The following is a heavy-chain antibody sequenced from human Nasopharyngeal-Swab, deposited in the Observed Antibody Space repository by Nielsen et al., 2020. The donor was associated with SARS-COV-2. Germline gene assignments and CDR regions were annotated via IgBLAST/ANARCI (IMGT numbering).Heavy chain of an antibody. CDR2: IKSKTDGGTT. Sequence: GESLKISCAASGFTFSNAWMSWVRQAPGKGLEWVGRIKSKTDGGTTDYAAPVKGRFTISRDDSKSTLYLQMNSLKTEDTAVYYCTTVHYWRRDYFDYWGQGTLVTVSS. D-gene: IGHD2-15*01. CDR3: TTVHYWRRDYFDY. CDR1: GFTFSNAW. J-gene: IGHJ4*02. V-gene: IGHV3-15*01.